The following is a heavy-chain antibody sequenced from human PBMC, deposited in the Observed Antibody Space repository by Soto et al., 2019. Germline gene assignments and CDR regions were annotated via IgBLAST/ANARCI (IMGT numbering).Heavy chain of an antibody. CDR2: IWYDGSNK. CDR1: GFTFSSDG. D-gene: IGHD2-8*01. Sequence: AGGFLRLSCAASGFTFSSDGMHWVRQAPGKGLEWVAVIWYDGSNKYYADSVKGRFTISRDNSKNTLYLQMNSLRAEDTAVYYCARDRGNDTNVNGYFDYWGQGTLVTVSS. J-gene: IGHJ4*02. V-gene: IGHV3-33*01. CDR3: ARDRGNDTNVNGYFDY.